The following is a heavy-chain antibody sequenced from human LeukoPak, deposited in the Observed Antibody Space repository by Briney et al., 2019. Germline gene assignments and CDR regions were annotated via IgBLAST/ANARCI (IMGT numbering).Heavy chain of an antibody. Sequence: ASVKVSCKASGYTFTSYGISWVRQATGQGLEWMGWISAYNGNTNYAQKLQGRVTMTTDTSTSTAYMELRSLRSDDTAVYYCASGIAAAGPPLGFDYWGQGTLVTVSS. CDR3: ASGIAAAGPPLGFDY. V-gene: IGHV1-18*01. D-gene: IGHD6-13*01. CDR1: GYTFTSYG. J-gene: IGHJ4*02. CDR2: ISAYNGNT.